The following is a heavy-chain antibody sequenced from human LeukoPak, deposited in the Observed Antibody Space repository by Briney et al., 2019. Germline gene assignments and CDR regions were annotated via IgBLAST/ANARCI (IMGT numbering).Heavy chain of an antibody. V-gene: IGHV3-30*02. CDR1: GFTFSTHG. J-gene: IGHJ4*02. D-gene: IGHD3-22*01. CDR2: IRYDGINK. Sequence: AGGSLRLSCAASGFTFSTHGMHWVRQAPGKGLEWVAFIRYDGINKYYADSVKGRFTISRDSFKNTLYLQMNSLRPEDTAVYYCARVISSGCFDYWGQGTLVTVSS. CDR3: ARVISSGCFDY.